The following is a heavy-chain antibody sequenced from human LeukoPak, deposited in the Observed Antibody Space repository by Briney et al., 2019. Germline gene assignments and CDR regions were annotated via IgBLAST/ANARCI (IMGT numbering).Heavy chain of an antibody. CDR1: GYDFTKYW. D-gene: IGHD6-19*01. Sequence: GEALKIPCQGSGYDFTKYWIGWVRQMPGKGLEWMAIIYPDDSDTKYNPSSQGQVTISSDKSITTAYLQWSSLKASDTAIYYCVRQADSSGWYYFDYWGPGTRVTVTS. V-gene: IGHV5-51*01. J-gene: IGHJ4*02. CDR3: VRQADSSGWYYFDY. CDR2: IYPDDSDT.